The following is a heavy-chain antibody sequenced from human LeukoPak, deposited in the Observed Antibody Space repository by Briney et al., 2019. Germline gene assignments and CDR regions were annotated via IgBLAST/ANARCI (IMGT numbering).Heavy chain of an antibody. Sequence: KPSETLSLTCTVSGGSVSSGSYYWSWIRQPPGKGLEWIGYIYYSGSTNYNPSLKSRVTISVGTSKNQFSLKLSSVTAADTAVYYCAREDRGYSSGLDYWGQGTLVTVSS. CDR2: IYYSGST. CDR1: GGSVSSGSYY. V-gene: IGHV4-61*01. D-gene: IGHD6-19*01. CDR3: AREDRGYSSGLDY. J-gene: IGHJ4*02.